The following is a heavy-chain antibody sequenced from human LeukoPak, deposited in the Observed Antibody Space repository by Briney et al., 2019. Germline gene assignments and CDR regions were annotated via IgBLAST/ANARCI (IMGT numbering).Heavy chain of an antibody. CDR2: IYSGGST. J-gene: IGHJ5*02. D-gene: IGHD3-10*01. V-gene: IGHV3-53*01. CDR3: ARSDYYGSGIPHWFDP. Sequence: GGSLRLSCAASGFTVSSNYMSWVRQAPGKGLEWVSVIYSGGSTYYADSVKGRFTISRDNSKNTLYLQMNSLRAEDTAVYYCARSDYYGSGIPHWFDPWGQGTLVTVSS. CDR1: GFTVSSNY.